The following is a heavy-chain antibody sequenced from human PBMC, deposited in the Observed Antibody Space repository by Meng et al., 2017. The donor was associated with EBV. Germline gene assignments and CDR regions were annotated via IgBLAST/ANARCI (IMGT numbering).Heavy chain of an antibody. V-gene: IGHV3-21*01. CDR2: ISSNSIDI. CDR1: GCTLRSYS. Sequence: EVQVGEMWGGLVKPGESRSLSCGGSGCTLRSYSMNWVRLAPGKGLEWVSSISSNSIDIYYADLVKGRFTISRDNAKNSLFLQMNSLRAEDTAVYYCARDRTSNRFDYWGQGTLVTVSS. D-gene: IGHD2-8*01. CDR3: ARDRTSNRFDY. J-gene: IGHJ4*02.